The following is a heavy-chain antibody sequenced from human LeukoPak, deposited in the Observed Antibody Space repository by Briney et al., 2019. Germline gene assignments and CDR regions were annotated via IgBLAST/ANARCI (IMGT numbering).Heavy chain of an antibody. J-gene: IGHJ5*02. CDR3: ARDAGVDYDSSGYYYNWFDP. V-gene: IGHV1-18*01. Sequence: ASVKVSCKASGYTFTSYGISWVRQAPGQGLEWMGWISAYNGNTNYAQKLQGRVTMTTDTSTSTAYMELRSLRSDDTAVYYCARDAGVDYDSSGYYYNWFDPWGQGTLVTVSS. CDR1: GYTFTSYG. CDR2: ISAYNGNT. D-gene: IGHD3-22*01.